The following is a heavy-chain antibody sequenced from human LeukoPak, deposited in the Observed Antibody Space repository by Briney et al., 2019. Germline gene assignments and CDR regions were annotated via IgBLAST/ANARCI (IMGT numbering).Heavy chain of an antibody. J-gene: IGHJ4*02. CDR3: AREGSWYAYWDY. CDR2: ISSSSSYI. D-gene: IGHD6-13*01. V-gene: IGHV3-21*01. Sequence: GGSLRLSCAASGFTFSSYSMNWVRQASGKGLEWVSSISSSSSYIYYADSVKGRFTISRDNAKSSLYLQMNSLRAEDTAVYYCAREGSWYAYWDYWGQGTLVTVSS. CDR1: GFTFSSYS.